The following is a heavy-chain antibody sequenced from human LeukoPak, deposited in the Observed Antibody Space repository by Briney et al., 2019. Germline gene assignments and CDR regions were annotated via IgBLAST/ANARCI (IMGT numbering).Heavy chain of an antibody. CDR2: ISSSSSYI. Sequence: GGSLRLSCAASGFTFSSYSMNWVRQAPGKGLEWVSSISSSSSYIYYADSVKGRFTISRDNAKNSLYLQMNSLRAEDTAVYYCARDSMYYYDSSGYYYKQRGLIDYWGQGTLVTVSS. J-gene: IGHJ4*02. D-gene: IGHD3-22*01. CDR3: ARDSMYYYDSSGYYYKQRGLIDY. CDR1: GFTFSSYS. V-gene: IGHV3-21*01.